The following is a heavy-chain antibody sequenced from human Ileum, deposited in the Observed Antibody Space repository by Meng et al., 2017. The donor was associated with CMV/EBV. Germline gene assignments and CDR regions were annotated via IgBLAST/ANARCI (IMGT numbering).Heavy chain of an antibody. J-gene: IGHJ4*02. Sequence: QVQLHQSGPGLVKTPQTLLLPCAISGDSVSSTTVTWNWIRQSPSRGLEWLGRTYYRSKWFNDYALSVRGRITINPDISKNQLSLQLNSVTPEDTAVYYCVRLTGNSWLDYWGRGTLVTVSS. V-gene: IGHV6-1*01. CDR1: GDSVSSTTVT. CDR2: TYYRSKWFN. D-gene: IGHD6-13*01. CDR3: VRLTGNSWLDY.